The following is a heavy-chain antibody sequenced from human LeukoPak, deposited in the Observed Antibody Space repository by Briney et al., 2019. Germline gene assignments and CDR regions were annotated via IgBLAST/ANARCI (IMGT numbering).Heavy chain of an antibody. J-gene: IGHJ4*02. CDR2: IKGDGSEK. Sequence: GGSLRLSCAASGIILSSYWMTWVRQAPGKGLEWVGNIKGDGSEKYYVDSVKGRFTISRDNAKNSLYLQMNSLRAEDTAVYYCARDFRFLEDYWGQGTLVTVSS. CDR3: ARDFRFLEDY. CDR1: GIILSSYW. V-gene: IGHV3-7*01. D-gene: IGHD3-3*01.